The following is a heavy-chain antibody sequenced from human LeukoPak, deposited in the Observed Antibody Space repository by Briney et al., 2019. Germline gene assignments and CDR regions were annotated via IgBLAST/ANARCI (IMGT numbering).Heavy chain of an antibody. D-gene: IGHD3-22*01. CDR3: TTLYYYDTTGYYWRGFDY. J-gene: IGHJ4*02. Sequence: SETLSLTCAVSGGSISNSNWWSWVRRPPGRGLEWIGEIYHSGNTNYNPSLKSRVTITVDTSKNQFSLELNSVTAADTALYVCTTLYYYDTTGYYWRGFDYWGQGALVTVSS. CDR2: IYHSGNT. CDR1: GGSISNSNW. V-gene: IGHV4-4*02.